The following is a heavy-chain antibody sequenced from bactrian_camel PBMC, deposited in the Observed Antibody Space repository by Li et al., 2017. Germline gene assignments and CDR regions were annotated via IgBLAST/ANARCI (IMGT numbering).Heavy chain of an antibody. Sequence: QVQLVESGGGLVQSGGSLRLSCAVAGLTYPYYCMAWFRQAPGKEREGVAAMRSDGVTYYSDSVKGRFTISQNNAQKTTYLQMDSLTPEDTGMYYCVSDSLGSCRSVSPVGHWGQGTQVTVS. D-gene: IGHD3*01. V-gene: IGHV3S63*01. CDR1: GLTYPYYC. CDR3: VSDSLGSCRSVSPVGH. CDR2: MRSDGVT. J-gene: IGHJ6*01.